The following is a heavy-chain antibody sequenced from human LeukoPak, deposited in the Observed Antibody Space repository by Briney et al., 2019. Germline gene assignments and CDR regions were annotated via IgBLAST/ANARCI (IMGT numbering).Heavy chain of an antibody. CDR3: SRENGAFSPFGY. J-gene: IGHJ4*02. CDR2: ISLTGLT. Sequence: PSETLPLTCGVSGGSISNTNWWCWVRQPPGQGLEWIGEISLTGLTHYNPSLESRVTGSLEKSKKQLCLNLTSVTAADTAVYYCSRENGAFSPFGYWGQGTLVTVLS. CDR1: GGSISNTNW. V-gene: IGHV4-4*02. D-gene: IGHD2-8*01.